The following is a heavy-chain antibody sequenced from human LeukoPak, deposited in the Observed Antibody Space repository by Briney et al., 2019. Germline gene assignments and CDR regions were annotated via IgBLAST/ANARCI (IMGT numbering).Heavy chain of an antibody. CDR2: VDYSGST. Sequence: SETLSLTCTISGGSISTYYWSWIRQPPGKGLEWIGYVDYSGSTNYSPSLKSRVTISIDTSKKQISLKLSSVTAADTAVYYCARDFDGNYYFHYWGQGTLVTVSS. CDR1: GGSISTYY. CDR3: ARDFDGNYYFHY. J-gene: IGHJ4*02. V-gene: IGHV4-59*01. D-gene: IGHD1-7*01.